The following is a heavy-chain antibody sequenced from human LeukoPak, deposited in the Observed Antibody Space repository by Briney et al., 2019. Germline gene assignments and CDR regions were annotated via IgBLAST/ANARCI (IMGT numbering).Heavy chain of an antibody. CDR2: IISIFGTA. CDR1: GGTFSSYA. CDR3: ARGNWDSSGWYYDY. Sequence: ASVKVSCKASGGTFSSYAISWVRQAPGQGLEWMGRIISIFGTANYAQKFQGRVTITTDESTNTAYMELSSLRSEHTAVYYCARGNWDSSGWYYDYWGQGTLVTVSS. V-gene: IGHV1-69*05. D-gene: IGHD6-19*01. J-gene: IGHJ4*02.